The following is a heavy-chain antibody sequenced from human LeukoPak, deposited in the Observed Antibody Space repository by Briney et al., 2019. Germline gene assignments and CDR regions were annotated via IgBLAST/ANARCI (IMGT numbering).Heavy chain of an antibody. J-gene: IGHJ4*02. CDR3: AKATRSEWLVDY. V-gene: IGHV3-30*18. CDR2: ISYDGSNK. CDR1: GFTFSSYG. D-gene: IGHD6-19*01. Sequence: GGSLRLSCAASGFTFSSYGIHWVRQAPGKGLEWVAVISYDGSNKYSADSVKGRFTISRDNSKNTLYLQMNSLRVEDTAVYYCAKATRSEWLVDYWGQGTLVTVPS.